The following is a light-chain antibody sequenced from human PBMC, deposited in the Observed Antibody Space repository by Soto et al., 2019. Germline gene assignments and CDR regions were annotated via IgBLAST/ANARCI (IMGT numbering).Light chain of an antibody. CDR2: GAS. Sequence: EVVLTQSPGTLSLSPGERATLSCRASQTVTSNYLAWYQQKPGQAPRLLIYGASSRATDIPHRFSGSGSGTDLTLTISRLEPEDFGLYYRQQYLSLPVTFGQGTKLEIK. V-gene: IGKV3-20*01. CDR3: QQYLSLPVT. J-gene: IGKJ2*01. CDR1: QTVTSNY.